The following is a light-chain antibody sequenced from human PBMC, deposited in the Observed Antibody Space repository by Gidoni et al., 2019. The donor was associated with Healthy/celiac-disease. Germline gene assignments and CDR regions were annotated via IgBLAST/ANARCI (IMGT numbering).Light chain of an antibody. V-gene: IGKV3-11*01. CDR2: DAS. Sequence: ELVLTQSPATLSLYPGERATLSCRASQSVSSYLAWYQQKPGQAPRLLIYDASNRATGIPARFSGSGSGTDVTLTISSLEPEDFAVYYCQQRSNWPPTFGGGTKVEIK. CDR3: QQRSNWPPT. J-gene: IGKJ4*01. CDR1: QSVSSY.